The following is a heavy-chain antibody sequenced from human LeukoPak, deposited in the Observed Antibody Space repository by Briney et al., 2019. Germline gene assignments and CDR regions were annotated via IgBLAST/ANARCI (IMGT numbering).Heavy chain of an antibody. J-gene: IGHJ6*03. CDR1: GFTFSRYT. V-gene: IGHV3-21*04. D-gene: IGHD3-22*01. CDR3: AREGITMIVEWENYMDV. CDR2: ITTSSSYI. Sequence: PGGSLRLSCAASGFTFSRYTMNWVRQAPGKGLEWVSSITTSSSYIYYADSVRGRFTISRDNAKNSLYLQMNSLRAEDTAVYYCAREGITMIVEWENYMDVWGKGTTVTVSS.